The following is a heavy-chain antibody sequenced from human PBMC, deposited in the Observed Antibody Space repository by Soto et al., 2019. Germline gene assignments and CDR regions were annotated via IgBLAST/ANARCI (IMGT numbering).Heavy chain of an antibody. V-gene: IGHV3-48*01. Sequence: GGSLRLSFAASGFTFSTYSMNWVRQAPGKGLEWISYISSSSSTIYYADSVKGRFTISRDNAKNSLYLQMNDLRAEDTAVYYCARDRITGGNYWGQGTLVTVSS. CDR3: ARDRITGGNY. J-gene: IGHJ4*02. CDR2: ISSSSSTI. CDR1: GFTFSTYS.